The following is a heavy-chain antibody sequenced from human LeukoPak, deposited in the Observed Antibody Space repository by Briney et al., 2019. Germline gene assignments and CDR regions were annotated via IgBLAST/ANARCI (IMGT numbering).Heavy chain of an antibody. CDR1: GGSISTYY. Sequence: SETLSLTCTVSGGSISTYYWSWIRQSPGKGLEWIGHIYYIGTTNYNPSLKSRVTMSLDRSKNQISLRLTSVTSADTAVYYCARRNSAGLDYWGQGTLVTVSS. CDR3: ARRNSAGLDY. V-gene: IGHV4-59*01. D-gene: IGHD6-13*01. CDR2: IYYIGTT. J-gene: IGHJ4*02.